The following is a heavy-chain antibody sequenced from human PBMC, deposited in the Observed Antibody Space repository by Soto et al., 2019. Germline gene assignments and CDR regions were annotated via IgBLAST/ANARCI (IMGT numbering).Heavy chain of an antibody. CDR1: GGSITDYY. CDR3: ARAFAGFGAYWYFDL. CDR2: GYHSVSI. Sequence: SETLSLTCTVSGGSITDYYWSWIRQPPGKALEWIGYGYHSVSIHYNPSLKTRVTISVDTSENQFSLRLSSVTAADTAVYYCARAFAGFGAYWYFDLWGRGTLVTVSA. V-gene: IGHV4-59*01. J-gene: IGHJ2*01. D-gene: IGHD3-16*01.